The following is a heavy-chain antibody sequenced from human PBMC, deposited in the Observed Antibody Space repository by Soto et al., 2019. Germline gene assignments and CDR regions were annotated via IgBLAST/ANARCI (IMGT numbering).Heavy chain of an antibody. CDR3: ARGAYDSSGYWLYFDY. Sequence: ASVKVSCTASGYTFTSYYMHWVRQAPGQGLEWMGIINPSGGSTSYAQKFQGRVTMTRDTSTSTVYMELSSLRSEDTAVYYCARGAYDSSGYWLYFDYWGQGTLVTVSS. J-gene: IGHJ4*02. CDR2: INPSGGST. D-gene: IGHD3-22*01. V-gene: IGHV1-46*01. CDR1: GYTFTSYY.